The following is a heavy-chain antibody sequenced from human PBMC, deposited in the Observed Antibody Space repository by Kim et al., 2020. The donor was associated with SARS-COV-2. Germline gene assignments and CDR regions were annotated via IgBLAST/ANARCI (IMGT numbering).Heavy chain of an antibody. V-gene: IGHV3-15*01. CDR1: GFTFSNAW. CDR2: IKSKTDGGTT. Sequence: GGSLRLSCAASGFTFSNAWMSWVRQAPGKGLEWVGRIKSKTDGGTTDYAAPVKGRFTISRDDSKNTLYLQMNSLKTEDTAVYYCTTLGGSGIIYYYGMDVWGQGTTVTVSS. J-gene: IGHJ6*02. D-gene: IGHD3-10*01. CDR3: TTLGGSGIIYYYGMDV.